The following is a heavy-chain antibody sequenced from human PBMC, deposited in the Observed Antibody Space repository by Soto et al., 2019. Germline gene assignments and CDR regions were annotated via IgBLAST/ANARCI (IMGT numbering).Heavy chain of an antibody. D-gene: IGHD6-13*01. CDR2: IKPDGSEE. Sequence: EVQLVESGGGLVQPGGSLRLSCVDSGFTFSSYWMSWVRQAPVKWLEWGGNIKPDGSEENYVDSVKGRFTISRDNAKSSMYLQMNSLRVEDTAVYYGARIAASGRGWDVWGQGATGVVAS. CDR3: ARIAASGRGWDV. J-gene: IGHJ6*02. V-gene: IGHV3-7*01. CDR1: GFTFSSYW.